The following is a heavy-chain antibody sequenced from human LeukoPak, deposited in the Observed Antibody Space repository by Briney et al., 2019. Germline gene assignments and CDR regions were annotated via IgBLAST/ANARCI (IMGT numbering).Heavy chain of an antibody. Sequence: GASVKVSCKASGYTFTSYAMNWVRQAPGQGLEWMGWINTNTGNPTYAQGFTGRFVFSLDTSVSTAYLQICSLKAEDTAVYYCARDLTVEAAAGAYCYYGMDVWGKGTTVTVSS. CDR2: INTNTGNP. D-gene: IGHD6-13*01. V-gene: IGHV7-4-1*01. J-gene: IGHJ6*04. CDR3: ARDLTVEAAAGAYCYYGMDV. CDR1: GYTFTSYA.